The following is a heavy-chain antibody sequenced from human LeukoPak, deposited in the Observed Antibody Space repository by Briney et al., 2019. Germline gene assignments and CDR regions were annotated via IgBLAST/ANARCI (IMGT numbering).Heavy chain of an antibody. V-gene: IGHV3-30*19. CDR2: IWYDGSNK. Sequence: GGSLRLSCAASGFTFSSYGMHWVRQAPGKGLEWVAVIWYDGSNKYYADSVKGRFTISRDNSKNTLYLQMNSLRAEDTAVYYCARDAMGGYSYGSSRRGAFDIWGQGTMVTVSS. CDR3: ARDAMGGYSYGSSRRGAFDI. J-gene: IGHJ3*02. D-gene: IGHD5-18*01. CDR1: GFTFSSYG.